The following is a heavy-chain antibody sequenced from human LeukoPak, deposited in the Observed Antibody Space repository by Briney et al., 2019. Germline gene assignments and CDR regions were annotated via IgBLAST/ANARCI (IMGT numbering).Heavy chain of an antibody. CDR3: ARGRRNYYGSGSLYGMDV. Sequence: SVKVSCKASGGTFSGYAISWVRQAPGQGLEWMGGIIPIFGTANYAQKFQGRVTITADESTSTAYMELSSLRSEDTAVYYCARGRRNYYGSGSLYGMDVWGKGTTVTVSS. CDR2: IIPIFGTA. D-gene: IGHD3-10*01. CDR1: GGTFSGYA. V-gene: IGHV1-69*13. J-gene: IGHJ6*04.